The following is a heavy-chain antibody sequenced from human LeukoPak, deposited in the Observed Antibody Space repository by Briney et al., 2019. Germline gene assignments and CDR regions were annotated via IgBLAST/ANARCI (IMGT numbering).Heavy chain of an antibody. Sequence: PGGSLRLSCAPSGFTLNTYSMNWARQAPGEGLECVSSIDSSSGCMFYADSVKGRFIISRDNAKNSLYLQMNSLRVEDTAVYYCARGARKGDDYGGFFDYWGQGTLVTVSS. D-gene: IGHD4-23*01. J-gene: IGHJ4*02. CDR2: IDSSSGCM. V-gene: IGHV3-21*06. CDR3: ARGARKGDDYGGFFDY. CDR1: GFTLNTYS.